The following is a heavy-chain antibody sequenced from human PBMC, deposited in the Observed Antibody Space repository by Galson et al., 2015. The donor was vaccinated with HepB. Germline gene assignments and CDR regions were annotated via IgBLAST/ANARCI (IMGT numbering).Heavy chain of an antibody. Sequence: SETLSLTCTVSGGSISSYYWSWIRQPPGKGLEWIGYIYYSGSTNYNPSLKSRVTISVDTSKNQFSLRLSSVTAADTAVYYCARSTGWYTARDAYFDFWGQGTLVTVSS. J-gene: IGHJ4*02. D-gene: IGHD6-19*01. CDR3: ARSTGWYTARDAYFDF. V-gene: IGHV4-59*08. CDR1: GGSISSYY. CDR2: IYYSGST.